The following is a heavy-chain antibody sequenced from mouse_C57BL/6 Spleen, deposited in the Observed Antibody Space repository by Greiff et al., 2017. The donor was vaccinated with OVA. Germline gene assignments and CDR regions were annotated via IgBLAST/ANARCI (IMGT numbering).Heavy chain of an antibody. CDR2: IYPRNGNT. J-gene: IGHJ3*01. CDR3: AREDYATGPGFAY. Sequence: VQLQQSGAELARPGASVTLSCKASGYTFTSYGISWVKQRTGKGLEWIGEIYPRNGNTYYNEKFKGKATLTGDKSTSTAYRKLRSLKSEDSAIYFCAREDYATGPGFAYWGQGTLVTVSA. D-gene: IGHD2-4*01. V-gene: IGHV1-81*01. CDR1: GYTFTSYG.